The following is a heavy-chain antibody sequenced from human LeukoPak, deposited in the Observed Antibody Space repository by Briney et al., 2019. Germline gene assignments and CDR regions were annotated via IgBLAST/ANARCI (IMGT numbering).Heavy chain of an antibody. J-gene: IGHJ4*02. CDR3: ARPSPPGDGYNPSDQ. Sequence: GGSLRLSCAASGFIFTNFAMHWVRQAPGKGLKWVAVISNDERNKYYAESVKGRFTISRDNSNSMVYLQMTSLRLEDTAVYYCARPSPPGDGYNPSDQWGQGSLVIVSS. CDR1: GFIFTNFA. D-gene: IGHD5-24*01. CDR2: ISNDERNK. V-gene: IGHV3-30*04.